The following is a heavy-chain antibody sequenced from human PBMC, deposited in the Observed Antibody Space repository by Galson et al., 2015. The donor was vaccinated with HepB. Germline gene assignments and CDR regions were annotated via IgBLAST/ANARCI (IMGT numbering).Heavy chain of an antibody. J-gene: IGHJ4*02. CDR3: ARDDVAEYSGGWSTMSV. CDR1: GFTFSTYW. V-gene: IGHV3-7*01. Sequence: SLRLSCAASGFTFSTYWMSWVRQAPGTGLGWVASIKQDGSEKYYVDSVEGRFTISRDNAKNSLYLQMNSLRAEDTALYYCARDDVAEYSGGWSTMSVWGQGTLVTVSS. CDR2: IKQDGSEK. D-gene: IGHD6-19*01.